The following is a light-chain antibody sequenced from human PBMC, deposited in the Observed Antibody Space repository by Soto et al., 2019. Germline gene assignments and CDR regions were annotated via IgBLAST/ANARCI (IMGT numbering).Light chain of an antibody. Sequence: AIRMTQSPSSFYESAGDRVTITCRASQQISTFLAWYQQNPGKAPKLRIYGASTLESRVPPRFSGSGSGTDFTLTISRLQSEDSATYYCHHYYTYPYAFGQGTKLEIE. J-gene: IGKJ2*01. CDR2: GAS. V-gene: IGKV1-8*01. CDR3: HHYYTYPYA. CDR1: QQISTF.